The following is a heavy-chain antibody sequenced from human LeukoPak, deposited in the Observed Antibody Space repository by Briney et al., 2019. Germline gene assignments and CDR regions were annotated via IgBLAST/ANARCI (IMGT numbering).Heavy chain of an antibody. CDR3: ARPYYYGSGSYYPLDY. V-gene: IGHV3-33*01. J-gene: IGHJ4*02. CDR2: IWYDGSNK. Sequence: GGSLRLSGAASGFTFSRYGMHWVRQAPGKGLEWVAVIWYDGSNKYYADSVKGRFTISRDNSKSTVSLQMNSLRAEDTAVYYCARPYYYGSGSYYPLDYWGQGTLVTVSS. D-gene: IGHD3-10*01. CDR1: GFTFSRYG.